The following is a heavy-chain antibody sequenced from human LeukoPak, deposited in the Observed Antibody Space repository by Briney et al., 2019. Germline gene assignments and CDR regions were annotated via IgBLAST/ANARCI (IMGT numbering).Heavy chain of an antibody. CDR2: INHSGST. Sequence: PSETLSLTCAVYGGSFSGYYWSWIRQPPGKGLEWIGEINHSGSTNYNPSLKSRVTISVDTSKNQFSLKLSSVPAADTAVYYCARWGVWWSSYFDYWGQRTRVTVSS. D-gene: IGHD3-16*01. V-gene: IGHV4-34*01. J-gene: IGHJ4*02. CDR3: ARWGVWWSSYFDY. CDR1: GGSFSGYY.